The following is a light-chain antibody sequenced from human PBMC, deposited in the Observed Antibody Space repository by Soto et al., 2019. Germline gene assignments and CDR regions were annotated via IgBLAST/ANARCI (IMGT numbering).Light chain of an antibody. J-gene: IGLJ2*01. V-gene: IGLV2-23*02. Sequence: QSALTQPASVSGSPGQSITISCTGTSSDVGSYNLVSWYQQHPGKAPKLIIYEVSKRPSGVSNRFSGSKSGNTASLTISGRQSEDEAHYHCCSYAGSSTLFGGGTKLTVL. CDR1: SSDVGSYNL. CDR2: EVS. CDR3: CSYAGSSTL.